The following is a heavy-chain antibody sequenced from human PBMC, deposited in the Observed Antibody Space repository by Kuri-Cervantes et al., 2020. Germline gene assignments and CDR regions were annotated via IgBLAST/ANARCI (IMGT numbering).Heavy chain of an antibody. J-gene: IGHJ4*02. CDR2: ISSSSSYI. Sequence: GGSLRLSCAASGFTFSSYSMNWVRQAPGEGLEWVSSISSSSSYIYYADSVKGRFTISRDNAKNSLYLQMNSLRAEDTAVYYCARADYGYSSGCIDYWGQGTLVTVSS. CDR1: GFTFSSYS. CDR3: ARADYGYSSGCIDY. V-gene: IGHV3-21*01. D-gene: IGHD6-19*01.